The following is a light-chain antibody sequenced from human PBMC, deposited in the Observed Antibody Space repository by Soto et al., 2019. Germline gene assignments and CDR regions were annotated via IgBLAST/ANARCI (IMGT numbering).Light chain of an antibody. J-gene: IGLJ2*01. CDR3: SSYAGSNNFVV. CDR1: SSDVGGYNY. Sequence: QSVLTQPPSASGSPGQSVTISCTGNSSDVGGYNYVSWYQQHPGKAPKLMIYEGSKRPSGVPDRFSGSKSGNTASLTVSGLQAEDEDDYYCSSYAGSNNFVVFGGGTKVTVL. CDR2: EGS. V-gene: IGLV2-8*01.